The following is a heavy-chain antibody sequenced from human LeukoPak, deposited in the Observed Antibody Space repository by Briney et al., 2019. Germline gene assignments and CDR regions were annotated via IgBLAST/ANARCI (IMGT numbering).Heavy chain of an antibody. J-gene: IGHJ5*02. Sequence: GGSLRLSCAASGFTFSSYGMSWVRQAPGKGLEWVSGISGSGDNKNYADSVKGRFTISRDNSKNTLYLQMNSLRAEDTAVYYCAKDGGVSSEFDPWGQGTLVTVSS. CDR2: ISGSGDNK. D-gene: IGHD2-8*02. CDR3: AKDGGVSSEFDP. CDR1: GFTFSSYG. V-gene: IGHV3-23*01.